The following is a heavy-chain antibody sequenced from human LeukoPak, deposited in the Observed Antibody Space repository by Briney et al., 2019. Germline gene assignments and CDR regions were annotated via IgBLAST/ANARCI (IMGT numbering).Heavy chain of an antibody. Sequence: GGSLRLSCAASEFTFSSYAMSWVRQAPGKGLEWVSAISGSGGSTYYADSVKGRFTISRDNSKNTLYLQMNSLRAEDTAVYYCAKVPREYCSGGSCYLNYYYYYMDVWGKGTTVTVSS. CDR2: ISGSGGST. CDR1: EFTFSSYA. CDR3: AKVPREYCSGGSCYLNYYYYYMDV. D-gene: IGHD2-15*01. V-gene: IGHV3-23*01. J-gene: IGHJ6*03.